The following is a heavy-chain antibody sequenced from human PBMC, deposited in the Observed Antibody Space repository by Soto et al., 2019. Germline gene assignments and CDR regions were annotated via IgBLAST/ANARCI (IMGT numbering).Heavy chain of an antibody. J-gene: IGHJ6*02. V-gene: IGHV1-18*01. D-gene: IGHD6-19*01. CDR1: GYTFTSYG. Sequence: ASVKFSCKASGYTFTSYGISWVRQAPGQGLEWMGWISAYNGNTNYAQKLQGRVTMTTDTSTSTAYMELRSLRSDDTAVYYCARASYSSGWYPPYYYYYGMDVWGQGTTVTVSS. CDR2: ISAYNGNT. CDR3: ARASYSSGWYPPYYYYYGMDV.